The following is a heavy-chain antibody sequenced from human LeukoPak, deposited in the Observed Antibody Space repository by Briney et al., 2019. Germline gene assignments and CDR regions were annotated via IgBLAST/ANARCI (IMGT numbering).Heavy chain of an antibody. D-gene: IGHD2-15*01. J-gene: IGHJ4*02. V-gene: IGHV4-34*01. Sequence: ESSETLSLTCAVYGGSFSGCYWSWIRQPPGKGLEWIGEINHSGSTNYNPSLKSRVTISVDASKNQFSLKLSSVTAADTAVYYCARGLSAIVYWGQGTLVTVSS. CDR3: ARGLSAIVY. CDR2: INHSGST. CDR1: GGSFSGCY.